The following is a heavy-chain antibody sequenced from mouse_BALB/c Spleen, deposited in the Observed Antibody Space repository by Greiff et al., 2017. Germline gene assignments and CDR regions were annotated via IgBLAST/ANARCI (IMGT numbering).Heavy chain of an antibody. CDR2: IYPGDGDT. CDR1: GYAFSSYW. CDR3: ARWGGGGYYEY. V-gene: IGHV1-80*01. Sequence: QVQLQQSGAELVRPGSSVKISCKASGYAFSSYWMNWVKQRPGQGLEWIGQIYPGDGDTNYNGKFKGKATLTADKSSSTAYMQLSSLTSEDSAVYFCARWGGGGYYEYWGQGTTLTVSS. J-gene: IGHJ2*01. D-gene: IGHD2-3*01.